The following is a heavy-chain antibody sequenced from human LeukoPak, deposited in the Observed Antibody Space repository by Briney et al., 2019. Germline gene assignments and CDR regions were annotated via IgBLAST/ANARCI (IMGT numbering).Heavy chain of an antibody. Sequence: GALVKVSCKASGYTFTGYYMHWVRQAPGQGLEWMGGIIPIFGTANYAQKFEGRVTITADESTSTAYMELSSLRSEDTAVYYCARDHSSGVRGVILPSVAWGQGTLVTVTS. J-gene: IGHJ4*02. D-gene: IGHD3-10*01. CDR3: ARDHSSGVRGVILPSVA. V-gene: IGHV1-69*13. CDR2: IIPIFGTA. CDR1: GYTFTGYY.